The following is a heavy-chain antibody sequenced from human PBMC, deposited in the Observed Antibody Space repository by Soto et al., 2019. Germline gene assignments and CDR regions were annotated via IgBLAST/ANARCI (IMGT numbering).Heavy chain of an antibody. CDR1: GYSFTSYW. Sequence: GESLKISCKGSGYSFTSYWISWVRQMPGKGLEWMGRIDPSDSYTNYSPSFKGHVTISADKSISTAYLQWSSLKASDTAMYYCARLGSSSSAYYYYGMDVWGQGTTVTVSS. D-gene: IGHD6-6*01. CDR2: IDPSDSYT. CDR3: ARLGSSSSAYYYYGMDV. V-gene: IGHV5-10-1*01. J-gene: IGHJ6*02.